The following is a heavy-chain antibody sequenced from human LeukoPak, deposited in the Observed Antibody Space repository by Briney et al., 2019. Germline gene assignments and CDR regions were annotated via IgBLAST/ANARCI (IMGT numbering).Heavy chain of an antibody. D-gene: IGHD2-2*01. V-gene: IGHV1-24*01. J-gene: IGHJ4*02. CDR3: ATVVVPAAPLDY. Sequence: ASVKVSCKVSGYTLTELSMHWVRQAPGKGLEWMGGFDPEDGETIYAQKFQGRVTVTEVTSTDTAYMELSSLRSEDTAVYYCATVVVPAAPLDYWGQGTLVTVSS. CDR2: FDPEDGET. CDR1: GYTLTELS.